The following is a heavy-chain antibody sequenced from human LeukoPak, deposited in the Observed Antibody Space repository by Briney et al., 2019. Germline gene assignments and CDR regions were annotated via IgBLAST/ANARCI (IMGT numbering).Heavy chain of an antibody. CDR1: GGSISSGGYY. CDR2: IYYSGST. CDR3: ARDTDLFTDY. V-gene: IGHV4-31*03. Sequence: SETLSLTCTVSGGSISSGGYYWSWIRQHPGKGLEWIGYIYYSGSTYYNPSLKSRVTISVDTSKNQFSLKLSSVTAADTAVYYCARDTDLFTDYWGQGTLVTVTS. D-gene: IGHD2-21*01. J-gene: IGHJ4*02.